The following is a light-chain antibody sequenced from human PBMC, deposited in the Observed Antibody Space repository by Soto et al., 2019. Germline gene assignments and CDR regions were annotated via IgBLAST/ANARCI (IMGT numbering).Light chain of an antibody. V-gene: IGLV2-23*01. CDR1: SGDVGTYNF. J-gene: IGLJ3*02. CDR3: CSYTDGSSLL. Sequence: QSALTQPASVSGSPGQSITISCTGTSGDVGTYNFVSWYQHHPAEAPKLMIYEGNKRPSGVSNRFSGSRSGNTASLTISGLQAEDEADYYCCSYTDGSSLLFGGGTKLTVL. CDR2: EGN.